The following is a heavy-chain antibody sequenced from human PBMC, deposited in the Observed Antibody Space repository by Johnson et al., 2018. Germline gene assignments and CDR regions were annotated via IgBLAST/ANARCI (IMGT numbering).Heavy chain of an antibody. D-gene: IGHD3-16*01. CDR1: GFTFSSYA. J-gene: IGHJ6*03. V-gene: IGHV3-23*04. CDR3: AKRIPVFGGYMDV. CDR2: ISGSGDST. Sequence: VQLVQSGGGLVQPGGSLRLSCAASGFTFSSYAMSWVRQAPGKGLEWVSTISGSGDSTYYADSVKGRFTISRDNSKNTLFMQINSLRAEDTALYYGAKRIPVFGGYMDVWGKGTTVTVSS.